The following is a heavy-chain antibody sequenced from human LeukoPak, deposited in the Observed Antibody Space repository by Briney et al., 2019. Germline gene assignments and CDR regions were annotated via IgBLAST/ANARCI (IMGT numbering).Heavy chain of an antibody. J-gene: IGHJ4*02. CDR1: GFTFSSYA. Sequence: GGSLRLSCSASGFTFSSYAMHWVRQAPGKGPEYVSAISSNGGSTYYADSVKGRFTISRDNSKNTLHLQMSSLRAEDTAVYYCVKTGRDGYNLYYFDYWGQGTLVTVSS. V-gene: IGHV3-64D*09. D-gene: IGHD5-24*01. CDR3: VKTGRDGYNLYYFDY. CDR2: ISSNGGST.